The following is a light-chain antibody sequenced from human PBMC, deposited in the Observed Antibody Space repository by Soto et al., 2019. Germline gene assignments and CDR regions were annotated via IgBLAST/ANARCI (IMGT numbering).Light chain of an antibody. J-gene: IGKJ4*01. CDR3: QQPTSFPLT. CDR2: AAS. V-gene: IGKV1-12*01. CDR1: QGISSW. Sequence: DIQMTQSPSFVSASVGDRVTITCRASQGISSWLAWYQHKPGRAPKLLIHAASSLESGGPSRFSGSGSGTDFTLTISSLPPEDFATYYCQQPTSFPLTFGGGTKVEIK.